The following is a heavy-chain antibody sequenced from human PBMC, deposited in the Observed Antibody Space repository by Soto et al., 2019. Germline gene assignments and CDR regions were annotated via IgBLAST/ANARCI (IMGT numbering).Heavy chain of an antibody. CDR3: PKGDYYDSSGYYYYYYGMDV. CDR2: ISYDGSNK. Sequence: PGGSLRLSCAASGFTFSSYGMHWVRQAPGKGLEWVAVISYDGSNKYYAESVKGRFTISRDNSKNTLYLQMNSLRAEDTAVYYCPKGDYYDSSGYYYYYYGMDVWGQGTTVTVSS. V-gene: IGHV3-30*18. D-gene: IGHD3-22*01. CDR1: GFTFSSYG. J-gene: IGHJ6*02.